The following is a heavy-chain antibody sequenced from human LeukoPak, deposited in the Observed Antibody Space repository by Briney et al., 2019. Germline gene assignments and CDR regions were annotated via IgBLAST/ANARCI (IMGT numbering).Heavy chain of an antibody. CDR1: GFTVSSNY. D-gene: IGHD1-26*01. Sequence: PGGSLRLSCAASGFTVSSNYMTWVRQAPGKGLEWVSVIYSGGSTYYADSVTGRFTISRDNSKNTLYLQMNSLRAEDTAVYYCARDQVGATTFDAFDIWGQGTMVTVSS. CDR2: IYSGGST. V-gene: IGHV3-66*02. CDR3: ARDQVGATTFDAFDI. J-gene: IGHJ3*02.